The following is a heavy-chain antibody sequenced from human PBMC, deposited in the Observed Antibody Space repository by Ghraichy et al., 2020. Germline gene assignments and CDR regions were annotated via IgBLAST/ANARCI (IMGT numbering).Heavy chain of an antibody. CDR1: GGSISSSDYY. CDR2: IFYSGTT. V-gene: IGHV4-39*01. Sequence: SETLSLTCTVSGGSISSSDYYWVWIRQPPGKGLKWIGSIFYSGTTHYKSSLKSRVILSVDTSKNQFFMRLSSVTAAETAVFYCARLRYCSSSSCTATNYFDYWGQGTLF. CDR3: ARLRYCSSSSCTATNYFDY. D-gene: IGHD2-2*01. J-gene: IGHJ4*02.